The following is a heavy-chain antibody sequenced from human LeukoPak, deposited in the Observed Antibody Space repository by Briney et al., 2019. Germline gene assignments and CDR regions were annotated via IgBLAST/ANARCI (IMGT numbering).Heavy chain of an antibody. D-gene: IGHD1-26*01. J-gene: IGHJ4*02. CDR1: GGSISSYY. Sequence: SETLSLTCTVSGGSISSYYWSWIRQPPGKGLEWIGYIYYSGSTNYNPSLKSRVTISVGTSKNQFSLKLSSVTAADTAVYYCASYSGSYFFDYWGQGTLVTVSS. CDR2: IYYSGST. V-gene: IGHV4-59*01. CDR3: ASYSGSYFFDY.